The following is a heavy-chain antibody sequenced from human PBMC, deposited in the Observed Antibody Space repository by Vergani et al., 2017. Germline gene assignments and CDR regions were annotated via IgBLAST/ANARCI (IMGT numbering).Heavy chain of an antibody. CDR3: ARAERWLQLLPFDY. V-gene: IGHV3-30-3*01. D-gene: IGHD5-24*01. CDR1: GFTFSSYA. J-gene: IGHJ4*02. CDR2: ISYDGSNK. Sequence: QVQLVESGGGVVQPGRSLRLYCAASGFTFSSYAMHWVRQAPGKELEWVAVISYDGSNKYYADSVKGRFTISRDNSKNTLYLQMNSLRAEDTAVYYCARAERWLQLLPFDYWGQGTLVTVSS.